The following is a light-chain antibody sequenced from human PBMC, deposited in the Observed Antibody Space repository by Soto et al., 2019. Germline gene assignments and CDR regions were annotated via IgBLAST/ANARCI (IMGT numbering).Light chain of an antibody. V-gene: IGKV1-27*01. CDR1: QGVSNY. Sequence: DIQMTQSPSSLSASVGDRVTITCRASQGVSNYLAWHQQKPGKVPKLLIYAASTLKSGVPSRFSGSGSATNFTLTIISLQPEDVATYYCQKYDTGPPWEFGQGTKLEI. J-gene: IGKJ1*01. CDR2: AAS. CDR3: QKYDTGPPWE.